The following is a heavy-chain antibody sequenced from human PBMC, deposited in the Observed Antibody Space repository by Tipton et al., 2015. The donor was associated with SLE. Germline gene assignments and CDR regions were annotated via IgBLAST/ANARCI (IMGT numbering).Heavy chain of an antibody. CDR1: GGSISSSSYY. CDR3: ARTGSSSSVGMDV. D-gene: IGHD6-13*01. V-gene: IGHV4-39*07. CDR2: IYHSGST. Sequence: TLSLTCTVSGGSISSSSYYWGWIRQPPGKGLEWIGSIYHSGSTYYNPSLKSRVTISVDTSKNQFSLKLSSVTAADTAVYYCARTGSSSSVGMDVWGQGTTVTVSS. J-gene: IGHJ6*02.